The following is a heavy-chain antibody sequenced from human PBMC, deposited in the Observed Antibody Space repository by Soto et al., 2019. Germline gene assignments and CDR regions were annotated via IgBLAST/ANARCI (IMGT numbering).Heavy chain of an antibody. J-gene: IGHJ6*02. CDR2: ISSSSSYI. V-gene: IGHV3-21*01. Sequence: EVQLVESGGGLVKPGGSLRLSCAASGFTFSSYSMNWVRQAPGKGLEWVSSISSSSSYIYYADSVKGRFTISRDNAKNSLYLQMNSLRAEDTAVYYCARARGDFWSGYYRGEGYYYYYYGMDVWGQGTTVTVSS. CDR3: ARARGDFWSGYYRGEGYYYYYYGMDV. CDR1: GFTFSSYS. D-gene: IGHD3-3*01.